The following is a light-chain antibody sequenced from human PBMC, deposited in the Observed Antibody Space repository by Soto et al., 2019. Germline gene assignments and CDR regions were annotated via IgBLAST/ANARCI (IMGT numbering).Light chain of an antibody. CDR2: KAS. CDR3: QQYNGYPHT. CDR1: QSISTW. V-gene: IGKV1-5*03. J-gene: IGKJ2*01. Sequence: DIQMTQSPSTLSASVGDRVTITCRASQSISTWLAWYQQKPGKAPKLLIYKASSLRNGVPSRFSGSGSGTEFTLTIYSLQPDDFASYYCQQYNGYPHTFGPGTK.